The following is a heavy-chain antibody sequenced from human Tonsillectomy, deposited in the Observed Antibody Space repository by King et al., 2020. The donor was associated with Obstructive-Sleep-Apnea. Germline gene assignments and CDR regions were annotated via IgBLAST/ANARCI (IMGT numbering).Heavy chain of an antibody. Sequence: VQLVESGGGLVKPGGSLRLSCAASGFTFSDYYMSWIRQAPGKGLECISYIVGSGSTIYYADSVKCRFTISRDNAKNSLYLQMNSLRAEDTAVYYCARAGYSNAPEHAFDIWGQGTVVTVSS. CDR1: GFTFSDYY. D-gene: IGHD1-14*01. CDR2: IVGSGSTI. V-gene: IGHV3-11*01. J-gene: IGHJ3*02. CDR3: ARAGYSNAPEHAFDI.